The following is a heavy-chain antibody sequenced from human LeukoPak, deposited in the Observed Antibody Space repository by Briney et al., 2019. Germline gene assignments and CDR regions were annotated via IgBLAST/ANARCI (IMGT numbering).Heavy chain of an antibody. Sequence: GGSLRLSCAASGFTVSNNYMYWVRQAPGKGLEWVSVLYSGGSTYYADSVKGRFTISRDNSKNTLYLQMNSLRAEDTAVYYCAKGYDFWSGYYTLDYWGQGTLVTVSS. V-gene: IGHV3-53*01. CDR1: GFTVSNNY. CDR2: LYSGGST. D-gene: IGHD3-3*01. J-gene: IGHJ4*02. CDR3: AKGYDFWSGYYTLDY.